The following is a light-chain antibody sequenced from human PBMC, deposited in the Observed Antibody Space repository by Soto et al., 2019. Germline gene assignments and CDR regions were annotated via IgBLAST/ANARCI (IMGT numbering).Light chain of an antibody. J-gene: IGKJ1*01. CDR1: QSLLHRNGYNY. V-gene: IGKV2-28*01. Sequence: DIVMTQSPLSLPVTPGEPASISCRSSQSLLHRNGYNYLDWYLQKPGQSPQLLTYLGSNRASGVPDRFSGSGSGTDGTLKISRVYAEELGVYYCMQALQTPLPFGQGTKVELK. CDR2: LGS. CDR3: MQALQTPLP.